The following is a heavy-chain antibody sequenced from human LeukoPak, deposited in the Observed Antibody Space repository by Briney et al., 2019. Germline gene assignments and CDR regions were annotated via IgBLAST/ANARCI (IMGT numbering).Heavy chain of an antibody. CDR3: ARGYGRIGSYGGLYGMDV. J-gene: IGHJ6*02. V-gene: IGHV4-59*01. D-gene: IGHD5-18*01. CDR1: GGSISSYY. Sequence: KPSETLTLTCTVSGGSISSYYWSWIRQPLGKGLEWIGYIYYSGSTNYNPSLKSRVTISVDTSKNQFSLKLSSVTAADTAVYYCARGYGRIGSYGGLYGMDVWGQGTTVTVSS. CDR2: IYYSGST.